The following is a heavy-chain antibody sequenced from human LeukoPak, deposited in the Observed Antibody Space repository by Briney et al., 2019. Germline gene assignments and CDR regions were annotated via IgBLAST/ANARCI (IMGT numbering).Heavy chain of an antibody. CDR3: ARRSYWNDVLDY. CDR1: GFTFSRYA. Sequence: PGGSLRLSCAASGFTFSRYAMTWVRQAPGKGLEWVSGISGSGASTYYADSVKGRFTISRDNTKNSLYLQMNGLRAEDTAVYYCARRSYWNDVLDYWGQGTLVTVSS. J-gene: IGHJ4*02. V-gene: IGHV3-23*01. CDR2: ISGSGAST. D-gene: IGHD1-1*01.